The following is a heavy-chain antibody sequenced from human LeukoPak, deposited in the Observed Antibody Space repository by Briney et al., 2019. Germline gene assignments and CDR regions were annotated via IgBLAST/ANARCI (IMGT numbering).Heavy chain of an antibody. J-gene: IGHJ6*02. CDR3: ARDLTRDYYDSSGYYYPDGMDV. D-gene: IGHD3-22*01. V-gene: IGHV3-23*01. CDR1: GFTFSNYA. Sequence: PGGSLRLSCAGSGFTFSNYAMSWVRQAPGKGLEWVSALSGSGGSTYYADSVKGRFTISRDNSKNTLYLQMNSLGAEDTAVYYCARDLTRDYYDSSGYYYPDGMDVWGQGTTVTVSS. CDR2: LSGSGGST.